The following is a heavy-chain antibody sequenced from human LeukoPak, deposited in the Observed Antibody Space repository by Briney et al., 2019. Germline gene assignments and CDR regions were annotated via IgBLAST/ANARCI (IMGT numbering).Heavy chain of an antibody. CDR1: GYTFTSYY. J-gene: IGHJ4*02. CDR2: INPSGGST. V-gene: IGHV1-46*01. D-gene: IGHD4-17*01. CDR3: TTTVISSYYFDY. Sequence: ASVKVSCEASGYTFTSYYMHWVRQAPGQGLEWMGIINPSGGSTSYAQKFQGRVTMTRDTSTSTVYMELSSLRSEDTAVYYCTTTVISSYYFDYWGQGTLVTVSS.